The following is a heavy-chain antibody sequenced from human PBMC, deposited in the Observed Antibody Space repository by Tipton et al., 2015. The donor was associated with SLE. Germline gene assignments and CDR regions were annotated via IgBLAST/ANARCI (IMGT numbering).Heavy chain of an antibody. D-gene: IGHD6-19*01. V-gene: IGHV3-74*01. J-gene: IGHJ4*02. CDR3: ARGGVAGIIGPDY. CDR1: GFTFSGYC. CDR2: INSDGSSV. Sequence: SLRLSCAASGFTFSGYCMHWVRQAPGKGLVWVSRINSDGSSVSHADSVKGRFTLSRDNARNTLYLQMNSLRAEDTAVYYCARGGVAGIIGPDYWGQGTLVTVSS.